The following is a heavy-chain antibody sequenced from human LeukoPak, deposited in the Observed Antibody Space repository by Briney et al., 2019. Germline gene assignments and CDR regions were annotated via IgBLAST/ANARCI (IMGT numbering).Heavy chain of an antibody. Sequence: GGSLRLSCAASGFTFSSYGMTWVRQAPGKGLEWVSYISSSSSTIYYADSVKGRFTISRDNSKDTLYLQMNSLTAEDTAIYYCAKATGTLGNWGQGTLVTVSS. CDR1: GFTFSSYG. CDR3: AKATGTLGN. J-gene: IGHJ4*02. CDR2: ISSSSSTI. D-gene: IGHD1-1*01. V-gene: IGHV3-48*01.